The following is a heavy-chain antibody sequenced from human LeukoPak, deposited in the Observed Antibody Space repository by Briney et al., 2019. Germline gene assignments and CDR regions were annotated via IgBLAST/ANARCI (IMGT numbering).Heavy chain of an antibody. CDR3: ARVGDSSGYYYFDY. CDR1: GGSFSGYS. CDR2: IYHSGST. V-gene: IGHV4-30-2*01. D-gene: IGHD3-22*01. J-gene: IGHJ4*02. Sequence: SETLSLTCAVYGGSFSGYSWSWIRQPPGKGLEWIGYIYHSGSTYYNPSLKSRVTISVDRSKNQFSLKLSSVTAADTAVYYCARVGDSSGYYYFDYWGQGTLVTVSS.